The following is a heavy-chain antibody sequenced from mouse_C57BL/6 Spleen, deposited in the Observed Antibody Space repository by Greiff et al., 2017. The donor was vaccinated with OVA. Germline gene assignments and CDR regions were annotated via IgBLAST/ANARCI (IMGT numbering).Heavy chain of an antibody. CDR3: ARGGYDYDEYYAMDY. CDR2: IYPGSGST. J-gene: IGHJ4*01. Sequence: VQLQQPGAELVKPGASVKMSCKASGYTFTSYWITWVKQRPGQGLEWIGDIYPGSGSTNYNEKFKSKATLTVDTSSSTAYMQLSSLTSEDSAVYCCARGGYDYDEYYAMDYWGQGTSVTVSS. CDR1: GYTFTSYW. D-gene: IGHD2-4*01. V-gene: IGHV1-55*01.